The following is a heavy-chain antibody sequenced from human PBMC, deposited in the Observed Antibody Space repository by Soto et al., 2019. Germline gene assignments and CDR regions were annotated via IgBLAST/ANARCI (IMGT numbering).Heavy chain of an antibody. J-gene: IGHJ6*02. CDR3: ARHIGSVWLGDRHYGMDV. V-gene: IGHV5-10-1*03. CDR2: IDPTDSYT. Sequence: EVQLVQSGAEVKKPGESLRISCEGSGYSFSSYWISWVRQMPGKGLEWMGRIDPTDSYTNYSPSFQGHVTISADKSISTAYLQWSSLKASDTAMYYCARHIGSVWLGDRHYGMDVWGQGTTVTVSS. CDR1: GYSFSSYW. D-gene: IGHD3-10*01.